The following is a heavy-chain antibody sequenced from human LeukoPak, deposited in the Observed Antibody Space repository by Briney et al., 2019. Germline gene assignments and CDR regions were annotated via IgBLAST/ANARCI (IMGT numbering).Heavy chain of an antibody. CDR1: GGSISSYY. V-gene: IGHV4-59*01. J-gene: IGHJ5*02. CDR2: IYYSGST. D-gene: IGHD4-17*01. Sequence: SETLSLTCTVSGGSISSYYWSWIRQPPGKGLEWIGYIYYSGSTNYNPSLKSRVTISVDTSKNQFSLKLSSVTAADTAVYYCARDDGDYESWFDPWGQGTLVTVSS. CDR3: ARDDGDYESWFDP.